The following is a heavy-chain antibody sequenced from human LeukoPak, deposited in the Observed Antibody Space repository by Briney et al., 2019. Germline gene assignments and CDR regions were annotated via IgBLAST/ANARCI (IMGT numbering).Heavy chain of an antibody. CDR3: AKLPRIAVAGTGFDP. Sequence: PGGSLSLSCAASGFTFCSYAMIWVGQAPGQGLVWVLAISGSGGSTYYADSVKGRFTISRDNSKNTLYLQMNSLRAEDTAVYYCAKLPRIAVAGTGFDPWGQGTLVTVSA. V-gene: IGHV3-23*01. J-gene: IGHJ5*02. CDR1: GFTFCSYA. CDR2: ISGSGGST. D-gene: IGHD6-19*01.